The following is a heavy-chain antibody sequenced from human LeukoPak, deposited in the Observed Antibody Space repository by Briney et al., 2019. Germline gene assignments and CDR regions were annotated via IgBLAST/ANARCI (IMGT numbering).Heavy chain of an antibody. J-gene: IGHJ3*02. CDR1: GFTFSDYY. Sequence: GGSLRLSCAASGFTFSDYYMSWIRQAPGKGLEWVSYISSSGSTIYYADSVEGRFTISRDNAKNSLYLQMNSLRAEDTAVYYCARKAPYCGGDCLVGSISDAFDIWGQGTMVTVSS. CDR3: ARKAPYCGGDCLVGSISDAFDI. V-gene: IGHV3-11*01. D-gene: IGHD2-21*01. CDR2: ISSSGSTI.